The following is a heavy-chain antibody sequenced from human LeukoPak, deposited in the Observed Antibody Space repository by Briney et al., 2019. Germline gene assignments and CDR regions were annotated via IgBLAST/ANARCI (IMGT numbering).Heavy chain of an antibody. CDR3: ARDGGAHLDYFDY. CDR2: IYSGGST. D-gene: IGHD3-16*01. J-gene: IGHJ4*02. CDR1: GFTVSSNY. V-gene: IGHV3-66*01. Sequence: GGSLRLSCAASGFTVSSNYMSWVRQAPGKGLEWVSVIYSGGSTYYADSVKGRFTISGDNSKNTLYLQMNSLRAEDTAVYYCARDGGAHLDYFDYWGQGTLVTVSS.